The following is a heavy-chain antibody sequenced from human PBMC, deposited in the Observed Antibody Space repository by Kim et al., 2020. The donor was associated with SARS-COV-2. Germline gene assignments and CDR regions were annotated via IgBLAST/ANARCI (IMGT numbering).Heavy chain of an antibody. Sequence: FQGRVTITADESTSTAYMELSSLRSEDTAVYYCATDYDFWSGYFRVAFDIWGQGTMVTVSS. CDR3: ATDYDFWSGYFRVAFDI. J-gene: IGHJ3*02. D-gene: IGHD3-3*01. V-gene: IGHV1-69*01.